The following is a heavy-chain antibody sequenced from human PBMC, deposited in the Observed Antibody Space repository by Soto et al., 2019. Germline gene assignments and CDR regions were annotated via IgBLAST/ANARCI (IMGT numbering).Heavy chain of an antibody. D-gene: IGHD3-22*01. CDR2: ISYDGSNK. V-gene: IGHV3-30*18. Sequence: QVQLVESGGGVVQPGRSLRLSCAASGFTFSSYGMHWVRQAPGKGLEWVAVISYDGSNKYYADSVKGRFTISRDNSKNTLYLQMNSLRAEDTAVYYCAKDYYDSSGGFDYWGQGTLVTVSS. J-gene: IGHJ4*02. CDR3: AKDYYDSSGGFDY. CDR1: GFTFSSYG.